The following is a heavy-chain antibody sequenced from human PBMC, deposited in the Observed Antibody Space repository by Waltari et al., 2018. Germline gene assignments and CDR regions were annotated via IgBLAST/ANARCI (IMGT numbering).Heavy chain of an antibody. CDR2: IIPNSGGT. Sequence: QVQLVQSGAEVRKPGASVKVSCETSGYTFSGYYIHWVRQAPGQGPEWMGRIIPNSGGTSYAQKFQGRVTMTRDTSITTAYMELRSLTSDDTAVYYCARGNWRYFFDYWGQGTLVTVSS. CDR3: ARGNWRYFFDY. J-gene: IGHJ4*02. CDR1: GYTFSGYY. V-gene: IGHV1-2*06. D-gene: IGHD1-20*01.